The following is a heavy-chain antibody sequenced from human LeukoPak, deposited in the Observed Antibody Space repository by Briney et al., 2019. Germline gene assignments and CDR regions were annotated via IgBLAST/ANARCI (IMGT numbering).Heavy chain of an antibody. Sequence: ASVKVSCKASGYTFTGYYMHWVRQAPGQGLEWMGWINPNSGGTNYAQKFQGRVTMTRDTSISTAYMELSRLRSDDTAVYYCARVKRKYQLLKPLHETPSHYFDYWGQGTLVTVSS. J-gene: IGHJ4*02. CDR1: GYTFTGYY. D-gene: IGHD2-2*01. V-gene: IGHV1-2*02. CDR3: ARVKRKYQLLKPLHETPSHYFDY. CDR2: INPNSGGT.